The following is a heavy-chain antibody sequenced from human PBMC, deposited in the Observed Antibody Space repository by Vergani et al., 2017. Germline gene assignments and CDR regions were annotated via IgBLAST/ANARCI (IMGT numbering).Heavy chain of an antibody. CDR1: GDSINSGSSY. J-gene: IGHJ2*01. CDR2: LYRGGST. CDR3: ARGRGDNWYFDL. D-gene: IGHD3-10*01. V-gene: IGHV4-61*02. Sequence: QVQLQESGPTLVKPSETLSLTCGVSGDSINSGSSYWSWVRQPAGETLEFLGRLYRGGSTNYNPSLASRVTISMDTSKNQFSLTLVSVTAADTAVYYCARGRGDNWYFDLWGRGTLVTVSS.